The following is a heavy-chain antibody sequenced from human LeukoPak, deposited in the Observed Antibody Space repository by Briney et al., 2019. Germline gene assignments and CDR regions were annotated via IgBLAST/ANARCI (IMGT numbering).Heavy chain of an antibody. Sequence: PGGSLRLSCAASGLTVSSYSMNWVRQAPGKGLVWVSRIISDGSSATHADSVKGRFTISRDNAKNMMYLQMNSLRVEDTAVYYCTRDRRYGGMDVWGQGTTVTVAS. V-gene: IGHV3-74*01. CDR1: GLTVSSYS. CDR3: TRDRRYGGMDV. CDR2: IISDGSSA. J-gene: IGHJ6*02. D-gene: IGHD3-10*01.